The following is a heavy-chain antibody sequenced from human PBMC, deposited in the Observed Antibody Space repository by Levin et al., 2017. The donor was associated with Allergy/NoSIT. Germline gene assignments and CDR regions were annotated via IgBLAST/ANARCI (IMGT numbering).Heavy chain of an antibody. CDR2: IYSGGGT. CDR1: GFTVSTNY. CDR3: ASNRNVDSSGYYRAFDR. J-gene: IGHJ3*02. D-gene: IGHD3-22*01. Sequence: PGGSLRLSCAASGFTVSTNYMSWVRQAPGKGLEWVSVIYSGGGTYYADSVKGRFTISRDNSKNTLYLQMSSLRAEDTAVYYCASNRNVDSSGYYRAFDRWGQGTMVTVS. V-gene: IGHV3-53*01.